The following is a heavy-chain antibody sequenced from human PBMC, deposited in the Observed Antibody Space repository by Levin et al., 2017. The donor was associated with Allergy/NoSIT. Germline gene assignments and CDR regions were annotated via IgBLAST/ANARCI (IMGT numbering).Heavy chain of an antibody. CDR1: GGSISSYY. CDR3: AAGSYSRNPDAFDI. CDR2: IYYSGST. Sequence: SETLSLTCTVSGGSISSYYWSWIRQPPGKGLEWIGYIYYSGSTNYNPSLKSRVTISVDTSKNQFSLKLSSVTAADTAVYYCAAGSYSRNPDAFDIWGQGTMVTVSS. V-gene: IGHV4-59*01. D-gene: IGHD3-10*01. J-gene: IGHJ3*02.